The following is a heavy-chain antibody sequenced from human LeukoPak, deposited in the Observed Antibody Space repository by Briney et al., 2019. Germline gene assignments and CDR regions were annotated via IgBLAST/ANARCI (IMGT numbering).Heavy chain of an antibody. J-gene: IGHJ3*02. CDR3: ATLARYAFDI. CDR2: IISGGST. Sequence: GGSLRLSCAASGLTVSSNDMSWVRQAPGKGLEWVSAIISGGSTYYADSVKGRFTISRDNTKNTLYLQMNSLRAEDSVVYYCATLARYAFDIWGQGTMVTVSS. D-gene: IGHD5-12*01. V-gene: IGHV3-53*01. CDR1: GLTVSSND.